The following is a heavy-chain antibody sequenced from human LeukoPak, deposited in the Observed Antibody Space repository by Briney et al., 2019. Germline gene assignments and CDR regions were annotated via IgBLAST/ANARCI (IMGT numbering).Heavy chain of an antibody. J-gene: IGHJ4*02. CDR3: ARGGPDYGDSSFDY. V-gene: IGHV4-61*08. CDR2: IYYSGST. D-gene: IGHD4-17*01. Sequence: TSETLSLTCTVSGASINSGDNYWSWIRQPPGKGLEWIGYIYYSGSTNYNPSLKSRVTISVDTSKNQFSLKLSSVTAADTAVYYCARGGPDYGDSSFDYWGQGTLVTVSS. CDR1: GASINSGDNY.